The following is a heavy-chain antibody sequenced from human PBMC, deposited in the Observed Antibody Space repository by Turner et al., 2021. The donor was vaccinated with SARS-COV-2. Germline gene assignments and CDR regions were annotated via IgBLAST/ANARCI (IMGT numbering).Heavy chain of an antibody. CDR3: ATSTVAGTELNYYGMDV. J-gene: IGHJ6*02. CDR1: GGSISSSSYY. CDR2: IYYSGSS. V-gene: IGHV4-39*01. D-gene: IGHD6-13*01. Sequence: QLQLQESGPGLVKPSETLYLTCTGSGGSISSSSYYWGWIRQPPGKGLEWIGSIYYSGSSYYNPSLKSRVTISVDTSKTQFSLKLSSVTAADTAVYYCATSTVAGTELNYYGMDVWGQGTTVTVSS.